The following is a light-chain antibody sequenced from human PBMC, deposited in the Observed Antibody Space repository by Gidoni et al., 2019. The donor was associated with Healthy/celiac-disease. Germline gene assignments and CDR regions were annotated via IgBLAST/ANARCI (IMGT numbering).Light chain of an antibody. V-gene: IGLV1-51*01. CDR3: GTWDSSLSAVV. J-gene: IGLJ2*01. CDR1: SSNIGNNY. CDR2: DNN. Sequence: QSVFTQPPSVSAAPGQKVTISCSGSSSNIGNNYVSWYQQLPGTAPKLLIYDNNKRPSGIPDRFSGSKSGTTATLGITGLQNGDEADYYCGTWDSSLSAVVFGGGTKLTVL.